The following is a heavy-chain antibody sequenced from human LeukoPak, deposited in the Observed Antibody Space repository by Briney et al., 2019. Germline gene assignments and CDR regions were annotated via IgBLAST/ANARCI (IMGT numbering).Heavy chain of an antibody. CDR2: INPNSGGT. V-gene: IGHV1-2*02. J-gene: IGHJ5*02. CDR1: GYTFTGYY. CDR3: AREQGAVAAVNWFDP. Sequence: ASVKVSCKASGYTFTGYYMHWVRQAPGQGLEWMGWINPNSGGTNYAQKFQGRVTVTRDTSISTAYMELSRLRSDDTAVYYCAREQGAVAAVNWFDPWGQGTLVTVSS. D-gene: IGHD6-19*01.